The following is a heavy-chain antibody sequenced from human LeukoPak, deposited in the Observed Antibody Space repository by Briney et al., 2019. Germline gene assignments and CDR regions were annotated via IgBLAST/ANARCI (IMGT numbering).Heavy chain of an antibody. CDR2: IYTSGST. J-gene: IGHJ6*03. V-gene: IGHV4-61*02. CDR1: GGSISSGSYY. Sequence: ASETLSLTCTVSGGSISSGSYYWRWIRQPAGKGLEWIGRIYTSGSTNYNPSLKSRVTISVDTSKNEFSLKLSSVTAADTAVYYCARKKYYYDSSGYYYDYYYMDVWGEGTTVTVSS. CDR3: ARKKYYYDSSGYYYDYYYMDV. D-gene: IGHD3-22*01.